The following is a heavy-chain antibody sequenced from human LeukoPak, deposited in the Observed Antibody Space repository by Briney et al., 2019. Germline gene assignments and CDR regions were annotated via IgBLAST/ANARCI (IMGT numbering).Heavy chain of an antibody. V-gene: IGHV1-18*04. D-gene: IGHD3-9*01. J-gene: IGHJ5*02. Sequence: GSSVNVSCKASGYTFTSYGSSWVRQAPGQGLEGMGWISAYNGNTNYAQKLQARVTITTDTSTSTAYMELRRLRSDDTAVYYCARFPNYYDILTGSPWFDPWGQGTLVTVSS. CDR2: ISAYNGNT. CDR1: GYTFTSYG. CDR3: ARFPNYYDILTGSPWFDP.